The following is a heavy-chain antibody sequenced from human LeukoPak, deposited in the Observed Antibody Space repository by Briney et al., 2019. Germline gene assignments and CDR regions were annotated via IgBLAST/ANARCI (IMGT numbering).Heavy chain of an antibody. CDR1: GFTFSSYE. J-gene: IGHJ4*02. D-gene: IGHD3-10*01. CDR2: ISSSGGTI. CDR3: AKDPWFGELFHDIDY. Sequence: PGGSLRLSCAASGFTFSSYEMNWVRQVPGKGLEWVSYISSSGGTIYYADSVKGRFTISRDNAKNSLYLQMNSLRAEDTAVYYCAKDPWFGELFHDIDYWGQGTLVTVSS. V-gene: IGHV3-48*03.